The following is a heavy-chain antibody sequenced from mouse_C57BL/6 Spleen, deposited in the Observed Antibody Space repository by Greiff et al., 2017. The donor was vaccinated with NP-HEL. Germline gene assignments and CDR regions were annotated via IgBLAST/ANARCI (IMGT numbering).Heavy chain of an antibody. CDR3: ARGWLLRGYFDV. V-gene: IGHV5-6*01. CDR2: ISSGGSYT. CDR1: GFTFSSYG. D-gene: IGHD2-3*01. J-gene: IGHJ1*03. Sequence: EVHLVESGGDLVKPGGSLKLSCAASGFTFSSYGMSWVRQTPDKRLEWVATISSGGSYTYYPDSVKGRFTISRDNAKNTLYLQMSSLKSEDTAMYYCARGWLLRGYFDVWGTGTTVTVSS.